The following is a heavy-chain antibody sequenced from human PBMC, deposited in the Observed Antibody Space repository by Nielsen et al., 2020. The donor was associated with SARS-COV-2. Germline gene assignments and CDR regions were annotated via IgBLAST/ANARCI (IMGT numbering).Heavy chain of an antibody. V-gene: IGHV3-53*01. CDR3: ARDGLITPNYFDY. Sequence: GGSLRLSCAASGFTVSSNYMSWVRQAPGKGLEWVSVIYSGGSTYYADSVKGRFTISRDNSKNTLYLQMNSLRAEDTAVYYCARDGLITPNYFDYWGQGTLVTVSS. CDR1: GFTVSSNY. D-gene: IGHD3-22*01. J-gene: IGHJ4*02. CDR2: IYSGGST.